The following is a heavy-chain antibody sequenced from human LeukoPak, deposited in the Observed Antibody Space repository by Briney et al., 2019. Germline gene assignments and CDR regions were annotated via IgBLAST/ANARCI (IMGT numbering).Heavy chain of an antibody. CDR1: GGSISSYY. CDR2: IYYSGST. J-gene: IGHJ3*02. CDR3: ARHGKRRLLVPASDDI. D-gene: IGHD2-2*01. Sequence: SGTLSLTCTVSGGSISSYYWSWIRQPPGKGRAWIGYIYYSGSTNYNPSLTSRVTISVDTSKNQFSLKLSSVTAADTAVYYCARHGKRRLLVPASDDIWGQGTMVTVSS. V-gene: IGHV4-59*08.